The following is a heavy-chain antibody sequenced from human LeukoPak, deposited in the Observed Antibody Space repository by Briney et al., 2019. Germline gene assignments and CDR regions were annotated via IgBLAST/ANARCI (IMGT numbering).Heavy chain of an antibody. J-gene: IGHJ5*02. V-gene: IGHV4-30-2*01. D-gene: IGHD2-15*01. CDR1: GGSISSGGYS. CDR2: IYHSGST. CDR3: AREIGYCSGGSCYGDWFDP. Sequence: SETLSLTCAVSGGSISSGGYSWSWIRQPPGKGLEWIGYIYHSGSTYYNPSLKSRVTISVDRSKNQFSLKLSSVTAADTAVYYCAREIGYCSGGSCYGDWFDPWGQGTLVTVSS.